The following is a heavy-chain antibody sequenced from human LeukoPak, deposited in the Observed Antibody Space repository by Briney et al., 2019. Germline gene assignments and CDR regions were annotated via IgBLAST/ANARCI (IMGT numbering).Heavy chain of an antibody. CDR2: IKQDGSEK. CDR1: GFTFSSYW. V-gene: IGHV3-7*03. D-gene: IGHD3-22*01. Sequence: GGSLRLSCAASGFTFSSYWMSWVRQAPGKGLEWVANIKQDGSEKYYVDSVKGRFTISRDNAKNSLYLQMNSLRAEDTAVYYCARGGPPDYYDSSGYYYYYGMDVWGQGTTVTVSS. CDR3: ARGGPPDYYDSSGYYYYYGMDV. J-gene: IGHJ6*02.